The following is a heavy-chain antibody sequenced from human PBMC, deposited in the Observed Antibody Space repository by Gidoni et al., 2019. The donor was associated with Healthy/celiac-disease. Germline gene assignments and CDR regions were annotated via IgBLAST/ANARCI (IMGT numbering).Heavy chain of an antibody. V-gene: IGHV3-21*01. D-gene: IGHD6-19*01. J-gene: IGHJ3*02. CDR3: ARVLRAVAGTRDAFDI. CDR1: GFSFSTYS. CDR2: ISSSSSYI. Sequence: EVQLVESGGGLVKPGGSLRLSCAASGFSFSTYSMNWVRQAPGKGLEWVSSISSSSSYIYYADSVKGRFTISRDNAKNSLYLQMNSLRAEDTAVYYCARVLRAVAGTRDAFDIWGQGTMVTVSS.